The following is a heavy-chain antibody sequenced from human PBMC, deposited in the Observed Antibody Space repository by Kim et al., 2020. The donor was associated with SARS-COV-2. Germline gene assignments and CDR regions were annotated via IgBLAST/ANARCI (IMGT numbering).Heavy chain of an antibody. CDR1: GFTFSSYA. V-gene: IGHV3-64*01. J-gene: IGHJ3*02. Sequence: GGSLRLSCAASGFTFSSYAMHWVRQAPGKGLEYVSAINSNGGSTYYANSVKGRFTISRDNSKNTLYLQMGSLRAEDMAVYYCASSYSGSFRSAFDIWGQGTMVTVSS. D-gene: IGHD1-26*01. CDR2: INSNGGST. CDR3: ASSYSGSFRSAFDI.